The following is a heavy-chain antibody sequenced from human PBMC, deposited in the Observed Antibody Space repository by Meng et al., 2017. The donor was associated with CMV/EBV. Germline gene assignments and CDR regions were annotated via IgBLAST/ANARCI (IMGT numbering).Heavy chain of an antibody. Sequence: ASVKVSCKASGYTLTGYSMHWVRQAPGQGLEWMGWINPNSGNTGYAQKFQGRVTMTRNTSISTAYMELSSLRSEDTAVYYCASVPPGRPVIMAYWGQGTLVTVSS. CDR1: GYTLTGYS. J-gene: IGHJ4*02. CDR3: ASVPPGRPVIMAY. V-gene: IGHV1-8*02. D-gene: IGHD3-9*01. CDR2: INPNSGNT.